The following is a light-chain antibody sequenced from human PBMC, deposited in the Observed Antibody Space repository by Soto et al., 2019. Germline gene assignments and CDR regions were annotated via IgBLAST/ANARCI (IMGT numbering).Light chain of an antibody. CDR3: SSFRSTSTLPYV. J-gene: IGLJ1*01. CDR2: EVT. V-gene: IGLV2-14*01. CDR1: SSDVGGYDY. Sequence: QSALTQPASVSGSPGQSITISCTGTSSDVGGYDYVSWYQQHPGKAPKLMIFEVTNRPSGVSNRFSGSKSSNTASLTISGLRAEDEADYYCSSFRSTSTLPYVFGTGTKVTVL.